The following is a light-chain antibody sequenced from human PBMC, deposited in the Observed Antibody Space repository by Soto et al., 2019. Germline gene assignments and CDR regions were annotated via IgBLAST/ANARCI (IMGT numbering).Light chain of an antibody. CDR1: QGISDS. V-gene: IGKV1-8*01. Sequence: AIRMTQSPASFAASTGDRVTITCRASQGISDSLAWYQQKPGKAPDLLISDVSKLERGVASRFSGSGSGTEFTLTISSLQPEDFATYYCQQSYSTPSITFGQGTRLET. J-gene: IGKJ5*01. CDR3: QQSYSTPSIT. CDR2: DVS.